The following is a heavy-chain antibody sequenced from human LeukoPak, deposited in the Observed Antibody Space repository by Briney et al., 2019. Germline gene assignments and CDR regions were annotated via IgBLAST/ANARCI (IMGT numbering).Heavy chain of an antibody. CDR2: VNPDTGNT. D-gene: IGHD2-2*01. J-gene: IGHJ5*02. CDR3: ARDPYCSSTSCFNWFDP. CDR1: GYSFTTFH. V-gene: IGHV1-8*03. Sequence: GASVKVSCKAAGYSFTTFHINWVRQAPGQGPEWMGWVNPDTGNTGFAQKFQGRVTITQNSSVTTVYMELSSLTSEDTAVYYCARDPYCSSTSCFNWFDPWGQGTLVTVSS.